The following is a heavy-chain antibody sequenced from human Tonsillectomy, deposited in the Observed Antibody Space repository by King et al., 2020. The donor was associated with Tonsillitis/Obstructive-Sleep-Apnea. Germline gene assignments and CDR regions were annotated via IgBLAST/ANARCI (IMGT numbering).Heavy chain of an antibody. J-gene: IGHJ6*03. CDR1: GYTFTSYY. CDR2: INPSGGST. CDR3: AGDGNGVVVVAATLSHYYYMDV. Sequence: VQLVQSGAEVKKPGASVKVSCKASGYTFTSYYMHWVRQAPGQGLEWLGIINPSGGSTRYAQKLQGRVTMTRDTSTSTGYLELSSLRSEDTAVYYCAGDGNGVVVVAATLSHYYYMDVWGKGTTVTVSS. D-gene: IGHD2-15*01. V-gene: IGHV1-46*01.